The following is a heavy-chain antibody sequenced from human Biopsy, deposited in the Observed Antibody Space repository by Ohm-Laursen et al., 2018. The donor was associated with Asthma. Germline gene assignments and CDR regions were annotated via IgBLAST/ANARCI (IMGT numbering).Heavy chain of an antibody. CDR3: STNRLWFGESPYYFDY. Sequence: SLRLSCAASGFTFSNAWMSWVRQAPGKGLEWLGRIRSTNEGGTTDYAAAVKGRVTISRDDSQNTLYLQMSSLTTEDTAVYFCSTNRLWFGESPYYFDYWGQGPLVTVSS. V-gene: IGHV3-15*01. CDR2: IRSTNEGGTT. CDR1: GFTFSNAW. D-gene: IGHD3-10*01. J-gene: IGHJ4*02.